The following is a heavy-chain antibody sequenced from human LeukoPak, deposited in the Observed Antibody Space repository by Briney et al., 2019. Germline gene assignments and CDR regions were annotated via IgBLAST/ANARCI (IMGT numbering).Heavy chain of an antibody. Sequence: PSETLSLTCTVSGGSISSSSYYWGWIRPPPGKGLEWIGSIYYSGSTYYNPSLKSRVTISVNTSKNQFSLERVEVTAADTAVYYCARRDQRSRTDYWGQGTLVTVSS. CDR3: ARRDQRSRTDY. V-gene: IGHV4-39*01. CDR1: GGSISSSSYY. D-gene: IGHD1-26*01. J-gene: IGHJ4*02. CDR2: IYYSGST.